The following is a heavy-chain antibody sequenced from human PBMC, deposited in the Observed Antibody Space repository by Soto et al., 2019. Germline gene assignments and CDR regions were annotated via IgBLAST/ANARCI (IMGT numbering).Heavy chain of an antibody. J-gene: IGHJ4*02. CDR2: IVVGSGNT. D-gene: IGHD4-17*01. V-gene: IGHV1-58*02. Sequence: ASVKVSCKASGFTFTSSAMQWVRQARGQRLEWIGWIVVGSGNTNYAQKFQERVTITRDMSTSTAYMELSSLRSEDTAVYYCAAVGSREDGDEIDYWGQGTLVTVSS. CDR3: AAVGSREDGDEIDY. CDR1: GFTFTSSA.